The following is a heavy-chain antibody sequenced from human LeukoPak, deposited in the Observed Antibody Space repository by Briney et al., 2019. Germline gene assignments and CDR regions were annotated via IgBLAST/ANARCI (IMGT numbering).Heavy chain of an antibody. CDR1: GGAISSSSYY. J-gene: IGHJ4*02. CDR3: WPNHYNPSLKSRVTISVATSKNQFSLKLSSVTAADTTVYYCARLAPSGTFHYFDY. V-gene: IGHV4-39*03. D-gene: IGHD3-9*01. CDR2: IYFSGTT. Sequence: SQTLSLTCTVSGGAISSSSYYWGWIRQPPGKGLEWVGSIYFSGTTYYNPSLKSRLTISVHTSKRHLSRRVVCVPPARPCIYFNWPNHYNPSLKSRVTISVATSKNQFSLKLSSVTAADTTVYYCARLAPSGTFHYFDYWGQGTLVTVSS.